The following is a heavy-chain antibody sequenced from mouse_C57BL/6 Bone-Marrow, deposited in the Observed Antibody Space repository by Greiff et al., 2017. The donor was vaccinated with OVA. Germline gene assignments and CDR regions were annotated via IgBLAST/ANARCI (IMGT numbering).Heavy chain of an antibody. J-gene: IGHJ4*01. V-gene: IGHV1-5*01. Sequence: EVQLQQSGTVLARPGASVKMSCKTSGYTFTSYWMHWVKQRPGQGLEWIGAIYHGNSDTSYNQTFKGKANLTAVTSASTAYMELSSLTNEDSAVYYCTGTVVPYYAMDYWGQGTSVTVSS. CDR1: GYTFTSYW. CDR3: TGTVVPYYAMDY. D-gene: IGHD1-1*01. CDR2: IYHGNSDT.